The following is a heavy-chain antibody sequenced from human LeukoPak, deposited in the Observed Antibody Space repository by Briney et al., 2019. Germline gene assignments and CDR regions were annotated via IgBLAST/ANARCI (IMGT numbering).Heavy chain of an antibody. J-gene: IGHJ3*02. D-gene: IGHD1-1*01. CDR2: ISHSGST. V-gene: IGHV4-4*02. Sequence: SETLSLTCAVSGGAISISNWWSWVRPPPGKGLEWIGEISHSGSTNYNPSLKSRVTLSVDKSKNQLSLKLSSVTAADTAVYYCARELASDAFDIWGQGTMVTVSS. CDR3: ARELASDAFDI. CDR1: GGAISISNW.